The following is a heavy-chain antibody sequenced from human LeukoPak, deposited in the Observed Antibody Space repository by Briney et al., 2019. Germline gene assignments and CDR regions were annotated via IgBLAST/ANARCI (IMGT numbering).Heavy chain of an antibody. CDR3: ARRPVSMNAFDI. CDR2: LHYSGST. J-gene: IGHJ3*02. V-gene: IGHV4-39*01. D-gene: IGHD3-10*01. Sequence: PSETLSLTCTVSGGSISSSISYWGWIRQPPGKGLEWIGSLHYSGSTYYCPSLKSRATISVDTSDNQFSLKLSSVTATDTAVYYCARRPVSMNAFDIWGQGTMVIVSS. CDR1: GGSISSSISY.